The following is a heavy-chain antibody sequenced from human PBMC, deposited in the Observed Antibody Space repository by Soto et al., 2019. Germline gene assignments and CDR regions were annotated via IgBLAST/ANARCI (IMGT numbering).Heavy chain of an antibody. V-gene: IGHV1-18*01. J-gene: IGHJ4*02. D-gene: IGHD1-7*01. Sequence: ASVKVSCKASGYIFTSQGISWVRQAPGQGREWMGWISTYNGNPNYAQKLQGRVTMTTNTSTTTAFLELRSLTSDDTAVYYCARGRTRALDYWGQGTPVTVSS. CDR1: GYIFTSQG. CDR3: ARGRTRALDY. CDR2: ISTYNGNP.